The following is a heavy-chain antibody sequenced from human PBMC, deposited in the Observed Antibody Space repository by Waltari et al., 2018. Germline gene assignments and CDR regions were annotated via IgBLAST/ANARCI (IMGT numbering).Heavy chain of an antibody. CDR2: IYSGGST. Sequence: EVQLLESGGGLVQPGGSLRLSCAASGFTFSSYAMSWVRQAPGKGLEWVSVIYSGGSTYYADSVKGRFTISRDNSKNTLYLQMNSLRAEDTAVYYCAKGNLGLDYWGQGTLVTVSS. CDR1: GFTFSSYA. CDR3: AKGNLGLDY. V-gene: IGHV3-23*03. J-gene: IGHJ4*02. D-gene: IGHD1-26*01.